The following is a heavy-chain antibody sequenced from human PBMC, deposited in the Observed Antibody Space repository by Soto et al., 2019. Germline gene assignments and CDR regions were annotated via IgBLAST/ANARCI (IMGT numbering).Heavy chain of an antibody. D-gene: IGHD3-3*01. J-gene: IGHJ6*04. V-gene: IGHV4-61*01. CDR3: ARDRFRPGMDV. CDR1: GGSVSSGSYY. CDR2: IYYSGST. Sequence: SETLSLTCTVSGGSVSSGSYYWSWIRQPPGKGLEWIGYIYYSGSTNYNPSLKSRVTISVDTSKNQFSLKLSSVTAADTAVYYCARDRFRPGMDVGGKGTRVTVPS.